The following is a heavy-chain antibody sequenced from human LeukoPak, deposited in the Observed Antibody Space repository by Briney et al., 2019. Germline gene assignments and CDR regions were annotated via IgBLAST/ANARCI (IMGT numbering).Heavy chain of an antibody. J-gene: IGHJ4*02. D-gene: IGHD6-19*01. V-gene: IGHV3-48*04. Sequence: GGSLGLSCAASGFTFSTYNMIWVRQAPGTGLEWVSYISSRSSTIYYADSVKGRFTISRDNAKNSLYLQMNSLRAEDTAVYYCARLKSSGNVDYWGQGTLVTVSS. CDR3: ARLKSSGNVDY. CDR2: ISSRSSTI. CDR1: GFTFSTYN.